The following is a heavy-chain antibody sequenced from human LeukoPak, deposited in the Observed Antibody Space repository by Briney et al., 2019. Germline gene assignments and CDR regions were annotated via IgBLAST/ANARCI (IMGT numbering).Heavy chain of an antibody. CDR2: ISGSGGST. CDR1: GFTFSCYA. CDR3: AKGKVVISYFDY. J-gene: IGHJ4*02. D-gene: IGHD3-22*01. Sequence: PGGSLRLSCAASGFTFSCYAMSWVRQAPGKGLEWVSAISGSGGSTYYADSVKGWFTISRDNSKNTLYLQMNSLRAEDTAVYYCAKGKVVISYFDYWGQGTLVTVSS. V-gene: IGHV3-23*01.